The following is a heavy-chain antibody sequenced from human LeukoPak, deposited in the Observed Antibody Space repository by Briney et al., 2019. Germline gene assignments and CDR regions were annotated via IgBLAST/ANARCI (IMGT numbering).Heavy chain of an antibody. CDR1: GFTFDDYG. CDR2: INWNGASI. Sequence: GGSLRLSCAASGFTFDDYGMSWVRLAPGKGLEWVSGINWNGASIGYGDSVKGRFTISRDNAKNSLYLQMNSLRADDTALYYCTRPRDNYGSGRYYGGLDYWGQGVLVTVSS. D-gene: IGHD3-10*01. J-gene: IGHJ4*02. V-gene: IGHV3-20*04. CDR3: TRPRDNYGSGRYYGGLDY.